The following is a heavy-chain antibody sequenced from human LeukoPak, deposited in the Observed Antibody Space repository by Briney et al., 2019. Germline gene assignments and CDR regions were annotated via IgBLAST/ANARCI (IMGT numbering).Heavy chain of an antibody. J-gene: IGHJ2*01. D-gene: IGHD2-15*01. V-gene: IGHV4-4*07. CDR2: MYSSGST. CDR1: GGSIISNY. Sequence: SETLSLTCTVSGGSIISNYWSWIRQPAGKGLEWIGRMYSSGSTDYNPSLKSRVTMSVDTSKNQFSLKLSSVTAADTAVYYCAGQRAPGGTVLWYFDIWGRGKLVTVSS. CDR3: AGQRAPGGTVLWYFDI.